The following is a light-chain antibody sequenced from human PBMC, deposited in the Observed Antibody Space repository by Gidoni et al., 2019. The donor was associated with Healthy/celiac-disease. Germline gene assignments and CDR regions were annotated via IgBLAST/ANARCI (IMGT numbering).Light chain of an antibody. Sequence: EIVLTQSPATLSLSPGERAPLSCRASQSVSSYLAWYQQKPGQAPRLLIYDASNRATGIPARFSGSGSGTDVTLTISSLEPEDFAVYYCQQRSNWLTCXGXTKVEIK. CDR2: DAS. CDR3: QQRSNWLT. V-gene: IGKV3-11*01. CDR1: QSVSSY. J-gene: IGKJ4*01.